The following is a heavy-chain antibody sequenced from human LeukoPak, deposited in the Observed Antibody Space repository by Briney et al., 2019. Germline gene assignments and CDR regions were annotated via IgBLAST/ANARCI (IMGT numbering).Heavy chain of an antibody. D-gene: IGHD6-19*01. CDR2: ISTKGGST. CDR3: ARDRSGAFDY. V-gene: IGHV3-64*02. Sequence: ETLSLTCSVSGGSISSSSYFWGWIRQAPGKGLESVAAISTKGGSTSYADSVKGRMTISRDDSKNTLFLQMGSLTTDDMGLYFCARDRSGAFDYWGQGTLVTVSS. CDR1: GGSISSSS. J-gene: IGHJ4*02.